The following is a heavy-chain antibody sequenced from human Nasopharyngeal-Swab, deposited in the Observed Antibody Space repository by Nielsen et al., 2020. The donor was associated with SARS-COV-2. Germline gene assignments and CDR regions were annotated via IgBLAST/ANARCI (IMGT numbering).Heavy chain of an antibody. CDR3: AREGGYSYGWSTYYYYGMDV. CDR2: IYSGGST. V-gene: IGHV3-53*01. J-gene: IGHJ6*02. D-gene: IGHD5-18*01. Sequence: GESLKISCAASGVTVSSNYMSWVRQAPGKGLEWVSVIYSGGSTYYADSVKGRFTISRDNSKNTLYLQMNSLRAEDTAVYYCAREGGYSYGWSTYYYYGMDVWGQGTTVTVSS. CDR1: GVTVSSNY.